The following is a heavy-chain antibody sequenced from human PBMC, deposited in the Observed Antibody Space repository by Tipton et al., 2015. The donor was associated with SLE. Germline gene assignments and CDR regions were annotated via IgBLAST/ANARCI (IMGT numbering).Heavy chain of an antibody. D-gene: IGHD5-18*01. J-gene: IGHJ3*02. CDR2: IYTRGST. CDR1: GGSISSGSYY. V-gene: IGHV4-61*02. CDR3: AISSRGYSYGNAFDI. Sequence: TLSLTCTVSGGSISSGSYYWTWIRQPAGKGLEWIGRIYTRGSTNYNPSLKSRATMSVDTSKNQFSLKLSSVTAADTAVYYCAISSRGYSYGNAFDIWGQGTMVTVSS.